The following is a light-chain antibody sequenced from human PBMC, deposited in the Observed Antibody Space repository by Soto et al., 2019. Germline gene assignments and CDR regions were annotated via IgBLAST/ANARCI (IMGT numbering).Light chain of an antibody. CDR2: RAS. V-gene: IGKV1-5*03. J-gene: IGKJ1*01. CDR3: QQYQTYWS. Sequence: DIQMTQSPSTLSASVGDRVTITCRASQSVSSWLAWYQQKPGKAPKVLIYRASTLETGVPSRFSGSGSGTEFTLTISSLQPDDFAXXXCQQYQTYWSFGQGTNVEIK. CDR1: QSVSSW.